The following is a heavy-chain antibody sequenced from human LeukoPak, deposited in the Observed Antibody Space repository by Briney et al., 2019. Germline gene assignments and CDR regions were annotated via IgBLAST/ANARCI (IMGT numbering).Heavy chain of an antibody. D-gene: IGHD4-17*01. Sequence: GGSLRLSCAASGFTFSSYEMNWVRQAPGTGLEWVSYISSSGSTTHYADSVKGRFTISRDNAKNSLYLQMSSLRAEDTALYYCARIRTTVTTLDYWGQGSLVTVSS. V-gene: IGHV3-48*03. CDR2: ISSSGSTT. CDR1: GFTFSSYE. CDR3: ARIRTTVTTLDY. J-gene: IGHJ4*02.